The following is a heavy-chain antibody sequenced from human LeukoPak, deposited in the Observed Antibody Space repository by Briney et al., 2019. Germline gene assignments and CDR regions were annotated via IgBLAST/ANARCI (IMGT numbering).Heavy chain of an antibody. CDR2: IKQDGSEK. CDR3: ARVYYYYYMDV. J-gene: IGHJ6*03. V-gene: IGHV3-7*01. CDR1: GFTFSSYW. Sequence: GGSLRLSCAASGFTFSSYWMSWVRQAPGKGLEWVANIKQDGSEKYYVDSAKGRFTISRDNAKNSLYLQMNSLRAEDTAVYYCARVYYYYYMDVWGKGTTVTISS.